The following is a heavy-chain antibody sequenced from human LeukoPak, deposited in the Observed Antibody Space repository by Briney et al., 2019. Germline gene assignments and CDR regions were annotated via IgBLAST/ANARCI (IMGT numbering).Heavy chain of an antibody. CDR3: ARGGSAAGYYYGMDV. V-gene: IGHV1-2*04. CDR2: INPNSGGT. D-gene: IGHD6-13*01. CDR1: GYTFTGYY. Sequence: GASVKVSCKASGYTFTGYYMHWVRQAPGQGLEWMGWINPNSGGTNYAQKFQGWDTMTRDTSISTAYMELSRLRSDDTAVYYCARGGSAAGYYYGMDVWGQGTTVTVSS. J-gene: IGHJ6*02.